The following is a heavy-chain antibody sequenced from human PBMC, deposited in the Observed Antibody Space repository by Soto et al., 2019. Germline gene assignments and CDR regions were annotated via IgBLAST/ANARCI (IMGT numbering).Heavy chain of an antibody. D-gene: IGHD5-12*01. CDR1: GGSISSSGHF. CDR3: ARIVSTTPYCHYYVDV. CDR2: IFYTGSA. Sequence: QLQLQESGPGLVKPSATLSLTCTVSGGSISSSGHFWGWIRQPPGKGLEWIGTIFYTGSAYYNPSFQSRVAISVDTSQDQFSLKLRAVTAADTAVYYCARIVSTTPYCHYYVDVWGKGTTGTVSS. J-gene: IGHJ6*03. V-gene: IGHV4-39*01.